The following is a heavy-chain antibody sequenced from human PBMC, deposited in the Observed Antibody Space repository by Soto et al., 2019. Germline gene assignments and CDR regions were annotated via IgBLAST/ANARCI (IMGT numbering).Heavy chain of an antibody. CDR2: IYPDYSDT. Sequence: GESLKISCKASVYTFSVYWIGWVRQMPGKGLELMGNIYPDYSDTSNNPSFDCRVTVSADKSSNAAYLQWSSLKASDTAIYYCVRQLGNSAMLIIDSWGQGTPVTVSS. D-gene: IGHD3-16*01. CDR1: VYTFSVYW. CDR3: VRQLGNSAMLIIDS. V-gene: IGHV5-51*01. J-gene: IGHJ4*02.